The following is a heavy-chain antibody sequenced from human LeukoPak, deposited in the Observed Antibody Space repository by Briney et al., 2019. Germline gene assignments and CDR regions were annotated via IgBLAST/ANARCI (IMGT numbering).Heavy chain of an antibody. CDR1: GGSFSDYY. J-gene: IGHJ4*02. Sequence: SETLSLTCVVYGGSFSDYYWSWIRQPPGKGLEWIGYIYYSGSTNYNPSLKSRVTISVDTSKNQFSLKLSSVTAADTAVYYCARHDRSIDYWGQGTLVTVSS. CDR3: ARHDRSIDY. CDR2: IYYSGST. D-gene: IGHD3-22*01. V-gene: IGHV4-59*08.